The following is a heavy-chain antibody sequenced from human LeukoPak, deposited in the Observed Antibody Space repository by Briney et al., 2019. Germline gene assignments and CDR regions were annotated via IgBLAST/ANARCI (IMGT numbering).Heavy chain of an antibody. D-gene: IGHD3-10*01. V-gene: IGHV3-23*01. CDR2: ISVGGGTT. CDR3: AKERLLWFGELLTIFDY. Sequence: GGSLRLSCAASGFTFSIYDMSWVRQAPGKGMEWVSGISVGGGTTYYADSVTGRFTISRDNSKNTLYLQMNSLRAEDTAVYYCAKERLLWFGELLTIFDYWGQGTLVTVSS. J-gene: IGHJ4*02. CDR1: GFTFSIYD.